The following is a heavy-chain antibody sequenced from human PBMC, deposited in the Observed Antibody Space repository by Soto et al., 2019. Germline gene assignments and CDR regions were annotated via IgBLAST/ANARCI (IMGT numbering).Heavy chain of an antibody. CDR3: ARELISSSWDRNYYYYGMDV. D-gene: IGHD6-13*01. Sequence: PSETLSLTCTVSGGSISSYYWSWIRQPPGKGLEWIGYIYYSGSTHYNPSLKSRVTISVDTSKNQFSLKLSSVTAADTAVYYCARELISSSWDRNYYYYGMDVWGQGTTVTVSS. V-gene: IGHV4-59*01. CDR2: IYYSGST. J-gene: IGHJ6*02. CDR1: GGSISSYY.